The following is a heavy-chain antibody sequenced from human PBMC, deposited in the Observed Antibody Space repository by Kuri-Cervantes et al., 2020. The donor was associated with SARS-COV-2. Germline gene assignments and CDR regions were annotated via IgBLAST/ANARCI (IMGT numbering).Heavy chain of an antibody. D-gene: IGHD3-10*01. V-gene: IGHV3-21*04. CDR2: ISSSSSYI. J-gene: IGHJ4*02. CDR1: GFTFSSYS. Sequence: GESLKISCAASGFTFSSYSMNWVRQAPGKGLEWVSSISSSSSYIYYADSVKGRFTISRDNAKNSLYLQMSSLRADDTALYYCAKPLVTLFRAPWGNWGQGARVTVSS. CDR3: AKPLVTLFRAPWGN.